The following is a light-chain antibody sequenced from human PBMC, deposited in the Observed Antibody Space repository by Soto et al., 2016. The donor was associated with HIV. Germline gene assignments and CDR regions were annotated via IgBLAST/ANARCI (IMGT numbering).Light chain of an antibody. CDR3: QVWHSDGDNYV. V-gene: IGLV3-21*03. Sequence: SYVLTQPPSLSVAPGKTAIITCGGNNIGTKSVHWYQQKPGQAPLLVVYDDSDRPSGIPERFSGSNSGGAATLTISRVEAGDEADYYCQVWHSDGDNYVFGPGTKVTVL. CDR1: NIGTKS. J-gene: IGLJ1*01. CDR2: DDS.